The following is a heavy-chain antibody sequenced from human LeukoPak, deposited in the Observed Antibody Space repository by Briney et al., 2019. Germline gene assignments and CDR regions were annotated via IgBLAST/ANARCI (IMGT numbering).Heavy chain of an antibody. CDR1: GFTFSSYA. CDR3: AKMGWAAVGMTGGGY. CDR2: IRSSGDST. D-gene: IGHD6-19*01. Sequence: PGGSLRLSCAASGFTFSSYAMSWVRQAPGEGLEWVSTIRSSGDSTTYADSVKGRFTISRDNSKNALYLQMNSLRVEDTAVYYCAKMGWAAVGMTGGGYWGQGILVTVSS. V-gene: IGHV3-23*01. J-gene: IGHJ4*02.